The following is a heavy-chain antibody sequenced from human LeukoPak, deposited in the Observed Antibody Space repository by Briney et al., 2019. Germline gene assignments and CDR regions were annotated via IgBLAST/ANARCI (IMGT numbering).Heavy chain of an antibody. J-gene: IGHJ3*02. CDR2: ISYDGSNK. CDR1: GFTFSSYG. Sequence: PGGSLRLSCAASGFTFSSYGMHWVRQAPGKGLEWVAVISYDGSNKYYADSVKGRFTISRDNSKNTLYLQMNSLRAEDTAVYYCARDQGDLHAFDIWGQGTMVTVSS. CDR3: ARDQGDLHAFDI. D-gene: IGHD3-16*01. V-gene: IGHV3-30*03.